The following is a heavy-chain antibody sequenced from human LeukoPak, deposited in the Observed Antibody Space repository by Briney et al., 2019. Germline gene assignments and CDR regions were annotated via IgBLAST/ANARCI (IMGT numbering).Heavy chain of an antibody. V-gene: IGHV4-4*08. D-gene: IGHD1-26*01. CDR2: TYPAGSS. CDR3: VRYLLGVGGKGD. CDR1: GGSISSYY. Sequence: PSETLSLTCTVSGGSISSYYWSWIRQPPGQGLQWIGHTYPAGSSHCDPSLKSRINMSIDTSKNQFSLRLSSVTAADTAVYYCVRYLLGVGGKGDWGQGSLVTVSS. J-gene: IGHJ4*02.